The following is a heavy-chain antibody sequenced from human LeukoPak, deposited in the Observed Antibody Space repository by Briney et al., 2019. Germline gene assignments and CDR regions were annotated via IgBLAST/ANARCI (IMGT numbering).Heavy chain of an antibody. D-gene: IGHD3-10*01. J-gene: IGHJ4*02. CDR2: IYTTGST. CDR3: ARGGYGSGRYFLDY. CDR1: GGSISNFY. V-gene: IGHV4-4*07. Sequence: SETLSLTCTVSGGSISNFYWSWIRQPAGKGLEWIGRIYTTGSTNYNPSLKSRVTMSVDRSKNQFSLKLSSVTAADTAFYYCARGGYGSGRYFLDYWGQGILVTVSS.